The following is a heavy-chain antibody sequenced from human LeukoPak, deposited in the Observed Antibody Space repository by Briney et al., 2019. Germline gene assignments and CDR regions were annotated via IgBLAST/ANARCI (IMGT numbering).Heavy chain of an antibody. CDR2: IIPIFGTA. CDR1: GGTFSSYA. V-gene: IGHV1-69*05. J-gene: IGHJ6*03. CDR3: ARVNKAYYGSGSYYSLYYYMDV. D-gene: IGHD3-10*01. Sequence: SVKVSCKASGGTFSSYAISWVRQAPGQGLEWMGGIIPIFGTANYAQKFQGRVTITTDESTSTAYMELSSLRSEDTAVYYCARVNKAYYGSGSYYSLYYYMDVWGKGTTVTVSS.